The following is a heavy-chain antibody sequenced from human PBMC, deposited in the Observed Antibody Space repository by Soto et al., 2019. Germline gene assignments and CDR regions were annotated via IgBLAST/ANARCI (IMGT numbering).Heavy chain of an antibody. CDR2: ISGSGGST. J-gene: IGHJ4*02. CDR3: AKNGRYCSSTSCFTY. Sequence: EVQLLESGGGLVQPGGSLRLSCAASGFTFSSYAMSWVRQAPGKGLEWVSAISGSGGSTYYADSVKGRFTISRNNSKNTLYLQMNSLRAEDPAVYSCAKNGRYCSSTSCFTYWGQGTLVTVSS. CDR1: GFTFSSYA. D-gene: IGHD2-2*01. V-gene: IGHV3-23*01.